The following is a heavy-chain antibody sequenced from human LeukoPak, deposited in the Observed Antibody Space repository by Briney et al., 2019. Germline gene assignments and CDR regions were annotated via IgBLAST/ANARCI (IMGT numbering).Heavy chain of an antibody. D-gene: IGHD3-22*01. CDR3: ARDKWLLSPTCRVFDY. CDR1: GYSISSGYY. CDR2: IYHSGST. Sequence: SETLSLTCTVSGYSISSGYYWGWIRQPPGKGLEWIGSIYHSGSTYYNPSLKSRVTISVDTSKTPFSLKLSSVTAADTAVYYCARDKWLLSPTCRVFDYWGQGTLVTVSS. V-gene: IGHV4-38-2*02. J-gene: IGHJ4*02.